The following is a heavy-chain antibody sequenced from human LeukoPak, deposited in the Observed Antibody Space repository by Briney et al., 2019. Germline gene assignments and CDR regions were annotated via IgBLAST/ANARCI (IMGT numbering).Heavy chain of an antibody. CDR2: INPSGGST. CDR3: ARGGIFGVVIRDAFDI. CDR1: RYTFTSYY. J-gene: IGHJ3*02. V-gene: IGHV1-46*01. D-gene: IGHD3-3*01. Sequence: ASVKVSCKASRYTFTSYYMHSVPQAPGQGLEWMGIINPSGGSTSYAQKFQGRLTMTRDTSTSTVYMELSSLRSEDTAVYYCARGGIFGVVIRDAFDIWGQGTMVTVSS.